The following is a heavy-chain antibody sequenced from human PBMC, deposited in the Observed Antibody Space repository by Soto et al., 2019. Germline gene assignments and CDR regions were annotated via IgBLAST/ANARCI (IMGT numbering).Heavy chain of an antibody. J-gene: IGHJ4*02. CDR1: GYSFTNYW. CDR3: ARQGYCSSTACYTVDY. D-gene: IGHD2-2*02. Sequence: GESLKISCKGSGYSFTNYWIGWVRQMPGKGLEWMGIIYPGDSNTRYSPSFQGQVTISADKSISTAYLQWSSLKASDTAMYYCARQGYCSSTACYTVDYWGQGTLVTVSS. CDR2: IYPGDSNT. V-gene: IGHV5-51*01.